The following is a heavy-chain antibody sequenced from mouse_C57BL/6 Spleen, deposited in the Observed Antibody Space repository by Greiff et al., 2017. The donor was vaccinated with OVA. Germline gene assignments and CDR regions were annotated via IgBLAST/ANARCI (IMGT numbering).Heavy chain of an antibody. J-gene: IGHJ4*01. D-gene: IGHD2-3*01. CDR1: GFTFSDYG. CDR3: ASDDYHAMDY. CDR2: ISSGSSTI. V-gene: IGHV5-17*01. Sequence: LVESGGGLVKPGGSLKLSCAASGFTFSDYGMHWVRQAPEKGLEWVAYISSGSSTIYYADTVKGRFTISRDNAKNTLFLQMTSLRSEDTAMYYCASDDYHAMDYWGQGTSVTVSS.